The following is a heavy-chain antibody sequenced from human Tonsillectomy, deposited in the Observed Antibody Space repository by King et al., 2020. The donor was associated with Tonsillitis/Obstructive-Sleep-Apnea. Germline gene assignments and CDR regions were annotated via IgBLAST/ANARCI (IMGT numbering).Heavy chain of an antibody. D-gene: IGHD3-3*01. CDR1: GFTVNNNH. J-gene: IGHJ6*03. CDR2: IFSGGST. CDR3: TLYDFCSGYHYYYMDV. Sequence: VQLVESGGGLIQPGGSLRLSCAASGFTVNNNHMSWVRQAPGKGLEWGSVIFSGGSTYYADSVKGRLPISRDNSMNTLYLEMNSLRAEDTAVYYCTLYDFCSGYHYYYMDVWGKGTTVTVSS. V-gene: IGHV3-53*01.